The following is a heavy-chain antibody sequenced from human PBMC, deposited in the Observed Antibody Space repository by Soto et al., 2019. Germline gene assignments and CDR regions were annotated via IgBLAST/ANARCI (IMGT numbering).Heavy chain of an antibody. D-gene: IGHD6-19*01. Sequence: GESLKISCKGPGYSFTSYRIGWVRQMPGKGLEWMAIISPGDSDIRYSPSFQGQVTISADKSISTAYLQWSSLKASDTAMYYCARQPSNGQWSAWGQGTTVTVS. V-gene: IGHV5-51*01. CDR2: ISPGDSDI. J-gene: IGHJ6*02. CDR1: GYSFTSYR. CDR3: ARQPSNGQWSA.